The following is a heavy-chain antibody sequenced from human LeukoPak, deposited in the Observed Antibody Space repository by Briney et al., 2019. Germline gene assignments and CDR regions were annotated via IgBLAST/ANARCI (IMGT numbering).Heavy chain of an antibody. CDR1: GGTFSSYA. CDR3: ASSRYSGSFVDY. Sequence: SVKVSCKASGGTFSSYAISWVRQAPGQGLEWMGRIIPILGIANYAQKFQGRVTITADKSTSTAYMELSSLRSEDTAVYYCASSRYSGSFVDYWGQGTLVTVSS. J-gene: IGHJ4*02. CDR2: IIPILGIA. D-gene: IGHD1-26*01. V-gene: IGHV1-69*04.